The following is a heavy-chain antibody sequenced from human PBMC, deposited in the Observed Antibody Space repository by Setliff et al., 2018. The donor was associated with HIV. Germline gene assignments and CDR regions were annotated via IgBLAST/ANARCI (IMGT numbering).Heavy chain of an antibody. J-gene: IGHJ4*02. V-gene: IGHV4-4*02. CDR3: AREILTTIYFDY. Sequence: SETLSLTCAVSAGSISSDNWWTWFRQPPGKGLEWIGTIYYTGYTFDNPSLKSRVTMSVDTSKNQFSLNLKSVTAADTAVYYCAREILTTIYFDYWGQGTLVTVSS. CDR1: AGSISSDNW. D-gene: IGHD4-4*01. CDR2: IYYTGYT.